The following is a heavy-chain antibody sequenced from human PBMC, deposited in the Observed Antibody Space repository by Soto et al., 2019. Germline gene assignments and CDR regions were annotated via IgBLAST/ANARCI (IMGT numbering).Heavy chain of an antibody. CDR3: ARVGQQLVIDY. D-gene: IGHD6-13*01. CDR1: GFTFSSYG. CDR2: IWYDGSNK. V-gene: IGHV3-33*01. J-gene: IGHJ4*02. Sequence: QVQLVESGGGVVQPGRSLRLSCAASGFTFSSYGMHRVRQAPGKGLEWVAVIWYDGSNKYYADSVKGRFTISRDNSKNTPYLQMNSLRAEDTAVYYCARVGQQLVIDYWGQGTLVTVSS.